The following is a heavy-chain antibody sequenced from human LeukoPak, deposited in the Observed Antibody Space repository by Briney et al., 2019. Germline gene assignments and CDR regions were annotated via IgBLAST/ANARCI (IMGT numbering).Heavy chain of an antibody. CDR3: VREGFGAPFDP. Sequence: GESLKISCKGSGYSFGSYWIGWVRQRPGKGLEWMGIVYPADSATKYSPSFQGQVTISADRPANIVYLHWCSLKASDTAMYYCVREGFGAPFDPWGQGTLVTVSS. CDR1: GYSFGSYW. CDR2: VYPADSAT. V-gene: IGHV5-51*04. D-gene: IGHD3-16*01. J-gene: IGHJ5*02.